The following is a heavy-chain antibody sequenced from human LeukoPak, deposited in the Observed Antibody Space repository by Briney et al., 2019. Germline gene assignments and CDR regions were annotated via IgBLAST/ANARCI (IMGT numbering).Heavy chain of an antibody. CDR3: AKDTCSSTSCYEILRYGMDV. V-gene: IGHV3-23*01. D-gene: IGHD2-2*01. CDR1: GFTFSSYA. J-gene: IGHJ6*02. Sequence: GGSLRLSCAASGFTFSSYAMSWVRQAPGKGLEWVSAFSGSGGSTHYADSVKGRFTISRDNSENTLYLQMNNLRAEDTAVYYCAKDTCSSTSCYEILRYGMDVWGQGTTVTVSS. CDR2: FSGSGGST.